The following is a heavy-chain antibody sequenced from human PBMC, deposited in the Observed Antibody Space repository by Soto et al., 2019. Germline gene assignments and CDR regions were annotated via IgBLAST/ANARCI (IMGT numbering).Heavy chain of an antibody. V-gene: IGHV4-4*02. J-gene: IGHJ4*02. Sequence: PSETLSLTCAVSGDSVSSSFWWTWVRQPPGKGLEWIGEIYHTETTNYAPSLKSRVTISLDKSMNQFSLRFNSVTPADTAVHYCARYDFGTFDNWGQGIRVTVSS. CDR3: ARYDFGTFDN. D-gene: IGHD4-17*01. CDR2: IYHTETT. CDR1: GDSVSSSFW.